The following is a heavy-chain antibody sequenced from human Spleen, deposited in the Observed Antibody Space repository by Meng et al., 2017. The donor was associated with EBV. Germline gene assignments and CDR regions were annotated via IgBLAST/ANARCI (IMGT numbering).Heavy chain of an antibody. J-gene: IGHJ4*02. CDR3: ARDREGCSGGSCLLSLDY. CDR1: GYTLSGYN. D-gene: IGHD2-15*01. CDR2: INPNSGGT. Sequence: QVQLVPSVDEVEQPGAAVKVSCKASGYTLSGYNLYWVPQAPGQGLEWMGRINPNSGGTNYAQNFQGRVTITRDTSISTGYMELSRLTSDDTAVYYCARDREGCSGGSCLLSLDYWGQGALVTVSS. V-gene: IGHV1-2*06.